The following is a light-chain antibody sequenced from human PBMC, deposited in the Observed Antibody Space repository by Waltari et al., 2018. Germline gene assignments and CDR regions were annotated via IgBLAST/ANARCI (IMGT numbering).Light chain of an antibody. CDR1: QSVSSY. CDR3: QQRSNWPPRYT. Sequence: EIVLTQSPATLSLSPGERATLSCRASQSVSSYLACYQQTPGQAPRLLIYDASNRATGIPARFSGSGSGTDFTLTISSLEPEDFAVYYCQQRSNWPPRYTFGQGTKLEIK. CDR2: DAS. J-gene: IGKJ2*01. V-gene: IGKV3-11*01.